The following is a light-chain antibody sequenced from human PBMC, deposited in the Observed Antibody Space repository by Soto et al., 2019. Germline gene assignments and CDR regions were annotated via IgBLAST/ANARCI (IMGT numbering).Light chain of an antibody. V-gene: IGKV3-15*01. Sequence: EIVMTQSPGTLSVSPGERATLSCRASQSVGTKLAWYQQKPGQVPRLLIYHVSSRATGVPARFSGSGSVTEFTLSISSLQSEDFAVYYCLQYNKWPRTFGQGTK. CDR1: QSVGTK. J-gene: IGKJ1*01. CDR2: HVS. CDR3: LQYNKWPRT.